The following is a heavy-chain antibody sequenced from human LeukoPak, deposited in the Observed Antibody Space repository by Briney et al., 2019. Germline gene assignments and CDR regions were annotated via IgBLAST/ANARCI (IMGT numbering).Heavy chain of an antibody. CDR2: IYYSGTT. J-gene: IGHJ3*01. V-gene: IGHV4-59*01. Sequence: SETLSLTCTVSGGSISSYYWSWIRQPPGKGLEWIGYIYYSGTTNYNPSLKSRVTISLDTSKNQFSLKLTSVTAADTAVYCCAREGAFDVWGQGTMVTVSS. CDR3: AREGAFDV. CDR1: GGSISSYY.